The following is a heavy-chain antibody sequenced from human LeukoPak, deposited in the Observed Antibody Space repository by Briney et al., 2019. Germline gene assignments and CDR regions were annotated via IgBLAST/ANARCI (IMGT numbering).Heavy chain of an antibody. CDR1: GFTFTSYG. D-gene: IGHD3-9*01. Sequence: PGGSLRLSCAASGFTFTSYGSSWVRQAPGQGLEWMGWISAYNGNTNYAQKLQGRVTMTTDTSTSTAYMELRSLRSDDTAVYYCARDLGLQYDILTGPRGYSGYTPDYWGQGTLVTVSS. V-gene: IGHV1-18*01. CDR2: ISAYNGNT. J-gene: IGHJ4*02. CDR3: ARDLGLQYDILTGPRGYSGYTPDY.